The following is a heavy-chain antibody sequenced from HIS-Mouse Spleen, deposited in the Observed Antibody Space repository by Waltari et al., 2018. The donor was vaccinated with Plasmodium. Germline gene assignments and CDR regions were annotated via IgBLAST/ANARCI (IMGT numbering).Heavy chain of an antibody. CDR1: GFPLSPSGMR. D-gene: IGHD6-6*01. Sequence: QVTLRESGPALVKPTQTLPLTCTFSGFPLSPSGMRVSWIRQPPGKALEWLARIDWDDDKYYSTSLKTRLTISKDTSKNQVVLTMTNMDPVDTATYYCARHKKRGQLVRGYFDYWGQGTLVTVSS. CDR3: ARHKKRGQLVRGYFDY. V-gene: IGHV2-70*15. J-gene: IGHJ4*02. CDR2: IDWDDDK.